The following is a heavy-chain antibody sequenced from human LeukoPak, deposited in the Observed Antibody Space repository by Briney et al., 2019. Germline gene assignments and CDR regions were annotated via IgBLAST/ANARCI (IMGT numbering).Heavy chain of an antibody. CDR1: GFTFSGYW. J-gene: IGHJ3*01. V-gene: IGHV3-7*03. CDR3: ARSSYSSSSSV. Sequence: GGSLRLSCAVSGFTFSGYWMSWSRQAPGKGLEWVACINSDGGEGYYADAVKGRFTISRDNAKDSLYLQINSLRAEDTAVYYCARSSYSSSSSVWGQGKMVTVSS. CDR2: INSDGGEG. D-gene: IGHD6-6*01.